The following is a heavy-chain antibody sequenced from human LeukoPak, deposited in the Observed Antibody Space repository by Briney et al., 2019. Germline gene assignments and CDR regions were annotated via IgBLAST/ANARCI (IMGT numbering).Heavy chain of an antibody. CDR2: TYYSGST. V-gene: IGHV4-59*01. Sequence: SETLSLTCTVSGASINNYYWSWIRQPPGKGREWIGYTYYSGSTNYNPSLKSRVTISVDTSKNQFSLKLSSVTAADTAVYYCAREFSGRSAVWGQGTLVTVSS. CDR1: GASINNYY. J-gene: IGHJ4*02. D-gene: IGHD1-14*01. CDR3: AREFSGRSAV.